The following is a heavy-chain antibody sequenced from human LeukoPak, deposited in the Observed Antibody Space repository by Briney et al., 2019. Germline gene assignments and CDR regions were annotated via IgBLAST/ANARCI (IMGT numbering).Heavy chain of an antibody. Sequence: PGGSLGLSCAASGFTFDDYAMHWVRQAPGKGLEWVSLISGDGGSTYYADSVKGRFTISRDNNKNSLYLQMNSLGTEDTALYYCATSDFAAHFDYWGQGTLLSAFS. J-gene: IGHJ4*02. CDR2: ISGDGGST. V-gene: IGHV3-43*02. CDR1: GFTFDDYA. CDR3: ATSDFAAHFDY. D-gene: IGHD2/OR15-2a*01.